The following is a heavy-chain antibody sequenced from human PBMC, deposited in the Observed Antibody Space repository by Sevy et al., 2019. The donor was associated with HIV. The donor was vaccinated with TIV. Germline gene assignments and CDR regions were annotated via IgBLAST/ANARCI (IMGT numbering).Heavy chain of an antibody. Sequence: GGSLRLSCAASGFTFSSYSMNWVRQAPGKGLEWVSSISSSSSYIYYADSVKGRFTISRDNAKNSLYLQMNSLRAEDTDVYYCARDPPAGAYDAFDIWGQGTMVTVSS. CDR3: ARDPPAGAYDAFDI. J-gene: IGHJ3*02. D-gene: IGHD1-26*01. CDR1: GFTFSSYS. CDR2: ISSSSSYI. V-gene: IGHV3-21*01.